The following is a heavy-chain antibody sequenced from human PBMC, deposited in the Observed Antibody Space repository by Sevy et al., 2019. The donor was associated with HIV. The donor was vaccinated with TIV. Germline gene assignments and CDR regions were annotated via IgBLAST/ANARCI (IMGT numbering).Heavy chain of an antibody. V-gene: IGHV3-49*04. CDR1: GFTFGDYA. CDR2: LKHKAYGGRL. D-gene: IGHD1-1*01. CDR3: TRWNGAQSIFDY. Sequence: GGALRLSCTGSGFTFGDYAMSWVRQAPGKGLEWVAFLKHKAYGGRLDYAASVKGRFSISRDDSKSIAHLQMNDLKTEDTAIYYCTRWNGAQSIFDYWGQGALVTVSS. J-gene: IGHJ4*02.